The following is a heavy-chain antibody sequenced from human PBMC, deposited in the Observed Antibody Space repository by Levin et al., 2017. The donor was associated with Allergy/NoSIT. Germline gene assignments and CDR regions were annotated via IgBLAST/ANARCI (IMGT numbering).Heavy chain of an antibody. CDR1: GFTFSDHY. V-gene: IGHV3-11*01. CDR2: ISTSGSTI. Sequence: GGSLRLSCAASGFTFSDHYMSWIRQAPGKGLEWVSYISTSGSTIYYADSVKGRFTISRDNAKNSLSLQMNSLRAEDTAVYYCATVHYGHFDYWGQGTLVTVSS. J-gene: IGHJ4*02. CDR3: ATVHYGHFDY. D-gene: IGHD3-10*01.